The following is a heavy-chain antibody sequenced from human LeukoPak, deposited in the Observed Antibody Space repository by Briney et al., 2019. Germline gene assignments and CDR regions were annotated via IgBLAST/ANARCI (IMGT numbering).Heavy chain of an antibody. Sequence: GGSLRLSCAASGFTVSSNYMSWVRQAPGKGLEWVSVIYGGGTTYYADSGKGRFTISRDNAKKSLYLQMNSLRAEDTAVYYCARVVTVAWSERRPGYFYMDVWGKGTTVTVSS. J-gene: IGHJ6*03. D-gene: IGHD1-1*01. CDR1: GFTVSSNY. CDR2: IYGGGTT. CDR3: ARVVTVAWSERRPGYFYMDV. V-gene: IGHV3-53*01.